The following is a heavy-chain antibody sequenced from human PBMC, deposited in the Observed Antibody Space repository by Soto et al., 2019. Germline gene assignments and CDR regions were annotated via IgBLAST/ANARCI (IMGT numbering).Heavy chain of an antibody. D-gene: IGHD2-2*01. V-gene: IGHV3-11*01. CDR1: GFTFSDYY. CDR3: ASAPPGGGGSTSLYDY. Sequence: QVQLVESGGGLVKPGGSLRLACAASGFTFSDYYMNWIRQAPGKGLEWLSYISSSGSTIYYADSMKGRFTMSRDNAKNSLYFQMNSLTAEDTAVYYSASAPPGGGGSTSLYDYWGQGTLVIVSS. CDR2: ISSSGSTI. J-gene: IGHJ4*02.